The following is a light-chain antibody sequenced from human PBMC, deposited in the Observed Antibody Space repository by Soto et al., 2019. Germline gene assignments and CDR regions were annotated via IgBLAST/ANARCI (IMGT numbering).Light chain of an antibody. CDR1: ESVSSK. Sequence: EIVMTQSPATLSVSPGETATLSCRASESVSSKLAWYQQKPGQAPRLLIYGPSTRATGIPARFSGSGSGTEFTLTISSLQSEDFAVYYCQQYNNWPWTFGKGTKVEIK. CDR2: GPS. CDR3: QQYNNWPWT. V-gene: IGKV3-15*01. J-gene: IGKJ1*01.